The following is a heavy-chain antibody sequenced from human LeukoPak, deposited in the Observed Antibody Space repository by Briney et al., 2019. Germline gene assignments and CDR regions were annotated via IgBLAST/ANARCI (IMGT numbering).Heavy chain of an antibody. V-gene: IGHV4-59*01. D-gene: IGHD3-9*01. CDR3: ARGLGDIRWLDP. CDR1: GVSISSYS. CDR2: IYYSGST. J-gene: IGHJ5*02. Sequence: PSETLSLTCTVSGVSISSYSWSWVRQPPGKGLEWIGYIYYSGSTNYNPSLKSRVTISVDTCKNQFSLKLSSVTAADTAVYYCARGLGDIRWLDPWGQGTLVTVSS.